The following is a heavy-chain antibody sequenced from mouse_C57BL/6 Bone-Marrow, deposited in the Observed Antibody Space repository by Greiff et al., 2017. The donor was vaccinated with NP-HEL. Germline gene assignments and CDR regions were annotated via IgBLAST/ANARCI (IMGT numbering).Heavy chain of an antibody. Sequence: QVQLQQPGAELVKPGASVKLSCKASGYTFTSYWMHWVKQRPGQGLEWIGMIHPNSGSTNYNEKFKSKATLPVDKSSSTAYMQLSSLTSEDSAVYYCAREGAYGKDYWGQGTTLTVSS. J-gene: IGHJ2*01. D-gene: IGHD2-1*01. CDR3: AREGAYGKDY. CDR1: GYTFTSYW. CDR2: IHPNSGST. V-gene: IGHV1-64*01.